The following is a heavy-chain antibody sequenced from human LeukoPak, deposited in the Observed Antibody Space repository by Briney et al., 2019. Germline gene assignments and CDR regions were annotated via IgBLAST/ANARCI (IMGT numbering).Heavy chain of an antibody. Sequence: PSETLSLTCTVSGGSISSSSYYWGWIRQPPGKGLEWIGSIYYSGSIYYNPYLKSRVTISVYTSKNQFSLKLSSVTAADTAVYYCARVVEPQDSNYGDWFDPWGQEPWSPSPQ. V-gene: IGHV4-39*07. CDR3: ARVVEPQDSNYGDWFDP. CDR2: IYYSGSI. CDR1: GGSISSSSYY. D-gene: IGHD4-11*01. J-gene: IGHJ5*02.